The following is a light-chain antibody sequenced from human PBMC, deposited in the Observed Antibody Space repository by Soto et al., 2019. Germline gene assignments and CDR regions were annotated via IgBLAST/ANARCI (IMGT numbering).Light chain of an antibody. CDR3: QQYDRSPRT. CDR2: GAS. CDR1: QSVSSSY. J-gene: IGKJ1*01. V-gene: IGKV3-20*01. Sequence: EIVLTQSPGTLSLSPGERATLSCRASQSVSSSYLAWYQQKPGQAPRLLIYGASSRATGIPDRFSGSGSGTDFTLTISRLEPEDFAVYYCQQYDRSPRTFGQGTKVEI.